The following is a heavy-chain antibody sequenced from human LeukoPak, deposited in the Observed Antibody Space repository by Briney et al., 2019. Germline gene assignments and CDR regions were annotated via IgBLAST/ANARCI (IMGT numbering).Heavy chain of an antibody. D-gene: IGHD4-17*01. CDR1: GYTFTRHY. V-gene: IGHV1-18*04. Sequence: ASVKVSCKASGYTFTRHYIQWVRQAPGQGLEWMGWISAYNGNTNYAQKLQGRVTMTTDTSTSTAYRELRSLRSDDTAVYYCARCYGDYDPYFDYWGQGTLVSVSS. J-gene: IGHJ4*02. CDR2: ISAYNGNT. CDR3: ARCYGDYDPYFDY.